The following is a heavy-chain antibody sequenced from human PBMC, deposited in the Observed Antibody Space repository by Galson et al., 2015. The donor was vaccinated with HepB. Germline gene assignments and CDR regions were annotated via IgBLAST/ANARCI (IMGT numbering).Heavy chain of an antibody. CDR2: ISGSGGST. V-gene: IGHV3-23*01. D-gene: IGHD2-2*01. Sequence: SLRLSCAASGFTFSSYAMSWVRQAPGKGLEWVSAISGSGGSTYYADSVKGRFTISRDNSKNTLYLQMNSLRAEDTAVYYCAKGPRCSSTSCYWLEDSAVGAFDIWGQGTMVTVSS. CDR1: GFTFSSYA. CDR3: AKGPRCSSTSCYWLEDSAVGAFDI. J-gene: IGHJ3*02.